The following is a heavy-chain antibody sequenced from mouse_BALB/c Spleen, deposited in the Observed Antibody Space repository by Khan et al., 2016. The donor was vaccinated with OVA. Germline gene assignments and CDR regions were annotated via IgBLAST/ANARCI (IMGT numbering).Heavy chain of an antibody. J-gene: IGHJ4*01. D-gene: IGHD1-1*01. V-gene: IGHV3-8*02. CDR2: ITYSGNT. CDR1: GDSITSGF. CDR3: ARSYGRWAMDY. Sequence: EVQLQESGPSLVQPSQTLSLTCSVTGDSITSGFWNWIRKFPGNKFEYMGYITYSGNTYYNPSLKSRISITRDTSKSQYYLQLNSVTTEDTATYYCARSYGRWAMDYWGQGNSVTGSS.